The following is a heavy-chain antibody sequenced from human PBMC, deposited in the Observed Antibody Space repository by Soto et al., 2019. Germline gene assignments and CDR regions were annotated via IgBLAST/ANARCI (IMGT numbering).Heavy chain of an antibody. D-gene: IGHD1-26*01. CDR3: AGDGGSYRPFDF. J-gene: IGHJ4*02. CDR2: IYYSGST. V-gene: IGHV4-59*01. Sequence: PSETLSLTCSVSGGSISSYYWSWIRQPPGEGLEWIGNIYYSGSTNYNPSLKSRVTMSVDTSKNQFSLKLSSVTAADTAVYYCAGDGGSYRPFDFWGQGTLVTVSS. CDR1: GGSISSYY.